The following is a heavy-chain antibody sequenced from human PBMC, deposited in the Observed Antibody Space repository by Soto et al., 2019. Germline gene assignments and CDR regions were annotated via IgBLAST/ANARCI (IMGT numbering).Heavy chain of an antibody. V-gene: IGHV4-4*02. Sequence: QVHLQESGPGLVKPSGTLSLTCAVSGGSIGSSFWWSWVRQPPGEGLEWIGEVNHSGTTNYNPSLKSRVTIAVDKAKNQISLKLSSMTVADTAIYYCASCCGGDCYHFEYWGQGTLVTVSS. J-gene: IGHJ4*02. CDR3: ASCCGGDCYHFEY. CDR1: GGSIGSSFW. CDR2: VNHSGTT. D-gene: IGHD2-21*02.